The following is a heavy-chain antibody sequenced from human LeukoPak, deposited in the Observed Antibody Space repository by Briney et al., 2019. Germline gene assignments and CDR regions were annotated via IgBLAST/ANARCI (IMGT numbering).Heavy chain of an antibody. D-gene: IGHD1-26*01. CDR1: GFTFSSYS. Sequence: GGTLRLSCAASGFTFSSYSMNWVRQARGKGLEWVSSISSSSSYIYYADSVKGRFTISRDNAKNSLYLQMNSLRAEDTAVYYCAKAGSIRFDYWGQGTLVTVSS. V-gene: IGHV3-21*04. CDR3: AKAGSIRFDY. CDR2: ISSSSSYI. J-gene: IGHJ4*02.